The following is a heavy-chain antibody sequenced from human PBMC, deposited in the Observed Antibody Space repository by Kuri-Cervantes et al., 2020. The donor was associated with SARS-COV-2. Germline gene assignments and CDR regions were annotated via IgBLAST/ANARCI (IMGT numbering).Heavy chain of an antibody. CDR2: IIPIFGTA. Sequence: SVKVSCKASGYTFTGYYMHWVRQAPEQGLEWMGGIIPIFGTANYAQKFQGRVTITTDESTSTAYMELSSLRSEDTAVYYCARGRDDYGLGWGQGTLVTVSS. J-gene: IGHJ4*02. D-gene: IGHD4-17*01. V-gene: IGHV1-69*05. CDR1: GYTFTGYY. CDR3: ARGRDDYGLG.